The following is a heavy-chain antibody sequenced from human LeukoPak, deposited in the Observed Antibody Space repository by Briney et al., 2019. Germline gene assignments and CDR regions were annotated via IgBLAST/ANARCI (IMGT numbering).Heavy chain of an antibody. CDR3: ARDDCSSISCCHNWFDP. D-gene: IGHD2-2*01. CDR2: IKQDGSEK. CDR1: GFTFSSYW. Sequence: GGSLRLSCAASGFTFSSYWMSGVRQAPGKGLEWVANIKQDGSEKYYVDSVKGRFTISRDNAKNSLYLQMNSLRAEDTAVYYCARDDCSSISCCHNWFDPWGQGTLVTVST. V-gene: IGHV3-7*01. J-gene: IGHJ5*02.